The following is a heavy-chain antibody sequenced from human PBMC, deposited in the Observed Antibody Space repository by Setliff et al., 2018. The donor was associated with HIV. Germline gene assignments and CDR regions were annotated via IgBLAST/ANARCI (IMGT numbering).Heavy chain of an antibody. CDR2: IYTSGLT. Sequence: SETLSLTCAVSGYSISSGYYWGRIRQPPGKGLEWIGRIYTSGLTNYNPSLKSRVTISVDTSKNQVSLKLSSVTASDTAVYYCARARYIVIRGDAGMDVWGPGTTVTVSS. V-gene: IGHV4-38-2*01. CDR3: ARARYIVIRGDAGMDV. J-gene: IGHJ6*02. D-gene: IGHD3-10*01. CDR1: GYSISSGYY.